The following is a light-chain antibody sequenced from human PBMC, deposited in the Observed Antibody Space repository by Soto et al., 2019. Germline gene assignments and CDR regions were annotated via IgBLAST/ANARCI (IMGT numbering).Light chain of an antibody. CDR1: QGINSY. V-gene: IGKV1-9*01. J-gene: IGKJ2*01. CDR2: ATS. Sequence: DIQLTQSPSFLSASVGDRVTITCRASQGINSYLAWYQQTPGKAPKLLIYATSTLQTGVPSRFRGSGSGTEFTLTISSLQPEDFATYYCQQGHTLPYTFGQGTNLGI. CDR3: QQGHTLPYT.